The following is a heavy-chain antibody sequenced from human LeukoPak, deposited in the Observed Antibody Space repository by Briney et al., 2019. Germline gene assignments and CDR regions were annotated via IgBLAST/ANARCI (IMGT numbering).Heavy chain of an antibody. CDR2: IYYSGST. D-gene: IGHD2-2*02. J-gene: IGHJ3*02. CDR3: ARGRYCSSTSCYIPHDAFDI. CDR1: GGSISSGDYY. Sequence: SETLSLTCTVSGGSISSGDYYWSWIRQPPGKGLEWIGYIYYSGSTYYNPSLKSRVTISVDTSKNQFSLKLSSVTVADTAVYYCARGRYCSSTSCYIPHDAFDIWGQGTMVTVSS. V-gene: IGHV4-30-4*08.